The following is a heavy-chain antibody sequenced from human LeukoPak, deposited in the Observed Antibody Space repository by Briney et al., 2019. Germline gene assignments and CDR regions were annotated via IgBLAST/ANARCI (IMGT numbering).Heavy chain of an antibody. CDR3: ARDIVVVPAAPVYGMDV. CDR1: GYTFTSYY. CDR2: INPSGGST. D-gene: IGHD2-2*01. V-gene: IGHV1-46*01. Sequence: ASVKVSCKASGYTFTSYYMHWVRQAPGQGLEWMAIINPSGGSTSYAQKFQGRVTMTRDTSTSTVYMELSSLRSEDTAVYYCARDIVVVPAAPVYGMDVWGKGTTVTVSS. J-gene: IGHJ6*04.